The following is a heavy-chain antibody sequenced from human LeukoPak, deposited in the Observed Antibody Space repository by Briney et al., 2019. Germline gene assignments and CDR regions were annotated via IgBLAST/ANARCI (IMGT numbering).Heavy chain of an antibody. CDR1: GGSISSYY. Sequence: SETLSLTCTVSGGSISSYYWSWIRQPPGKGLEWIGYIYYSGYTNYNPSPKSRVTISVDTSKNQFSLKMRSVTAADTAVYYCARTTMVRGTYYMDVWGKGTMVTVSS. J-gene: IGHJ6*03. CDR2: IYYSGYT. D-gene: IGHD3-10*01. CDR3: ARTTMVRGTYYMDV. V-gene: IGHV4-59*12.